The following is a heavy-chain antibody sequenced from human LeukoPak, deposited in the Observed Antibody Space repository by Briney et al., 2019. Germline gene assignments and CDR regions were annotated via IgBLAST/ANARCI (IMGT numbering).Heavy chain of an antibody. CDR1: GFTFSSYG. CDR3: ARGGGIVGASYY. Sequence: GGSLRLSCAASGFTFSSYGMHWVRQAPGKGLEWVAVIFYDGSNKYYADSVKGRLTISRDNPKNSLYLQMNSLRAEDTAVYYCARGGGIVGASYYWGQGTLVTVSS. CDR2: IFYDGSNK. J-gene: IGHJ4*02. D-gene: IGHD1-26*01. V-gene: IGHV3-33*08.